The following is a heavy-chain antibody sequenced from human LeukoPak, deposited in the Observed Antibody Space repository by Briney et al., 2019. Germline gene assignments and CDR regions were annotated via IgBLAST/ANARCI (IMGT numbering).Heavy chain of an antibody. D-gene: IGHD6-19*01. V-gene: IGHV3-53*01. Sequence: GGSLRLSCAASGFTFSSNYMSWVRQAPGKGLEWVSVIYSCGSTYYADSVKGRFTISRDNSNNTLYLQMNSLRVEDTAVYYCAKSRVAVAAPRNWFDPWGQGTLVTVSS. CDR3: AKSRVAVAAPRNWFDP. CDR2: IYSCGST. CDR1: GFTFSSNY. J-gene: IGHJ5*02.